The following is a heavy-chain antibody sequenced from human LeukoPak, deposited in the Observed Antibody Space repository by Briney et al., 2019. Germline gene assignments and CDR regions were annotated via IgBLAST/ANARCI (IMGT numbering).Heavy chain of an antibody. CDR1: GGSFSGYY. Sequence: ASETLSLTCAVYGGSFSGYYWSWIRQPPGKGLEWIGEINHSGSTNYNPSLKSRVTISVDTSKNQFSLKLSSVTAADTAVYYCARVMYATPRQYSAFDIWGQGTMVTVSS. V-gene: IGHV4-34*01. CDR2: INHSGST. D-gene: IGHD2-8*01. CDR3: ARVMYATPRQYSAFDI. J-gene: IGHJ3*02.